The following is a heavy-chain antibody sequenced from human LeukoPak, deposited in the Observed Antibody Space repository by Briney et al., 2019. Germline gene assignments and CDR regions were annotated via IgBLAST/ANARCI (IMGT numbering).Heavy chain of an antibody. CDR2: ISAYNGNT. CDR1: GYTFTSYG. D-gene: IGHD2-2*01. CDR3: ARAPGYCSSTSCLYDY. J-gene: IGHJ4*02. V-gene: IGHV1-18*04. Sequence: GASVKVSCKASGYTFTSYGISWVRQAPGQGLEWMGWISAYNGNTNYAQKLQGRVTMTTDTSTSTAYMELRSLRSDDTAVYYCARAPGYCSSTSCLYDYWGQGTLVTVSS.